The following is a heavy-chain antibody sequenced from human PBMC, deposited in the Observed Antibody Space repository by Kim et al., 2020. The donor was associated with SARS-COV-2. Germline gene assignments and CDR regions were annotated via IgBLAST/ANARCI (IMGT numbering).Heavy chain of an antibody. V-gene: IGHV3-11*01. CDR1: GFTFNDYY. CDR3: AGSRGWYAVDY. Sequence: GGSLRLSCAASGFTFNDYYMSWIRQPPGKGLEWVSYISNSGNTIYYADSVKGRFTISRDNARKVLFLQMNSLRDEDTAVYYCAGSRGWYAVDYWGQGILVTVS. CDR2: ISNSGNTI. J-gene: IGHJ4*02. D-gene: IGHD6-19*01.